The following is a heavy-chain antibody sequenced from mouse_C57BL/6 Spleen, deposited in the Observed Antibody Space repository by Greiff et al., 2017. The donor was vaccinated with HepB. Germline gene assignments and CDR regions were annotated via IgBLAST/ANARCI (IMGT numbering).Heavy chain of an antibody. CDR1: GTTFTSYG. V-gene: IGHV1-81*01. CDR2: IYTRRGHT. CDR3: AGRSLGYYDYFAY. J-gene: IGHJ3*01. D-gene: IGHD2-4*01. Sequence: QVQLQQSGAELARPGASVKLSCKASGTTFTSYGLSWVKQRTGQGLEWIGEIYTRRGHTYYNEKFKGKATLTADISSSTANMELRSLTSEDTAVYFCAGRSLGYYDYFAYCGQGTLVTVSA.